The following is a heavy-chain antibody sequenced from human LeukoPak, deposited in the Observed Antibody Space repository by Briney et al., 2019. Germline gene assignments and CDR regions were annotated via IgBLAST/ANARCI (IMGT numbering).Heavy chain of an antibody. V-gene: IGHV4-59*12. CDR3: ARDLRVVIAAYFDY. CDR1: GGSMSSYY. J-gene: IGHJ4*02. D-gene: IGHD5-12*01. Sequence: SETLSLTCSVSGGSMSSYYWSWIRQPPGKGLEWIGYISYSGSANYSPSLQSRVTISVDTSKNQFSLKLSSVTAADTAVYYCARDLRVVIAAYFDYWGQGTLVTVSS. CDR2: ISYSGSA.